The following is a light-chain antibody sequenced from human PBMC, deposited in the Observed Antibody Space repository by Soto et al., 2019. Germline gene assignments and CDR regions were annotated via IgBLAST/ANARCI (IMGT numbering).Light chain of an antibody. CDR1: SSDVGSYNL. Sequence: QSVLTQPASVSGSPGQSITISCTGTSSDVGSYNLVSWYQQHPGKAPKLMIYEDTKRPSGVSNRFSGSKSGNTASLTISGLQAEDEADYYCCSYAGSYIYVFGTGTKVTVL. V-gene: IGLV2-23*01. J-gene: IGLJ1*01. CDR2: EDT. CDR3: CSYAGSYIYV.